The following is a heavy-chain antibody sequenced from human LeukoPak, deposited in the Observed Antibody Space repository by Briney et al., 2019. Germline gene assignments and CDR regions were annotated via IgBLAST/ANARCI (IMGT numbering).Heavy chain of an antibody. J-gene: IGHJ5*02. CDR3: ARRHRHSSSWYREFDP. CDR2: IYYSGSK. Sequence: PSETLSLTCTVSGDSISSSGYYWGWIRQPPGKGLEWIGSIYYSGSKYYNPSLKSRVTIFVDTSKNQFSLKLSSVTAADTAVYYCARRHRHSSSWYREFDPWGQGTLVTVSS. V-gene: IGHV4-39*01. D-gene: IGHD6-13*01. CDR1: GDSISSSGYY.